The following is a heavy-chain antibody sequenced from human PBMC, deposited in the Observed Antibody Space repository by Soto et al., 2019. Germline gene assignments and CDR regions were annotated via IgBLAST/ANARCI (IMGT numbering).Heavy chain of an antibody. CDR3: AKHLLWGQSDY. CDR2: INTDGTNT. J-gene: IGHJ4*02. Sequence: EVQLVESGGGLVQPGGSLRLSCAVSGFTFSRYWMHWFRQDPGNGLVWVSSINTDGTNTQYADSVRGRFTVSRDNAKNTVYLQMLSLRSEDTAVYYCAKHLLWGQSDYWGQGTLVVVSS. CDR1: GFTFSRYW. V-gene: IGHV3-74*03. D-gene: IGHD3-16*01.